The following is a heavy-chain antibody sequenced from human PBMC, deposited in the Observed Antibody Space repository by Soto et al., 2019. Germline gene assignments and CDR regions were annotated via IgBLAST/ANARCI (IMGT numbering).Heavy chain of an antibody. CDR2: IWYDGSNK. CDR3: ARVPPYYYYGMDV. J-gene: IGHJ6*02. CDR1: GFTFSSYG. V-gene: IGHV3-33*01. Sequence: PGGSLRLSCAASGFTFSSYGMHWVRQAPGKGLEWAAVIWYDGSNKYYADSVKGRFTISRDNSKNTLYLQMNSLRAEDTAVYYCARVPPYYYYGMDVWGQGTTVTVSS.